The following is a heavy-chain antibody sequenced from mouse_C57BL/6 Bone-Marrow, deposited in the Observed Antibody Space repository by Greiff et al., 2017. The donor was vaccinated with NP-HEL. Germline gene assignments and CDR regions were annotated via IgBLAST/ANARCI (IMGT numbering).Heavy chain of an antibody. V-gene: IGHV5-4*01. Sequence: DVHLVESGGGLVKPGGSLKLSCAASGFTFSSYAMSWVRQTPEKRLEWVGTISDGGSYTYYPDNVKGRFTISRDNAKNNLYLQMSHLKSEDTAMYYCARDRRQLRLLYAMDYWGQGTSVTVSS. D-gene: IGHD3-2*02. CDR2: ISDGGSYT. J-gene: IGHJ4*01. CDR3: ARDRRQLRLLYAMDY. CDR1: GFTFSSYA.